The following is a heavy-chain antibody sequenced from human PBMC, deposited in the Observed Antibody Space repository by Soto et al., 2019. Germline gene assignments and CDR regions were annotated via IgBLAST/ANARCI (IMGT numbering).Heavy chain of an antibody. D-gene: IGHD3-10*01. CDR3: AXDPFTLVRGVIPYLDY. V-gene: IGHV1-3*01. CDR2: INAGDDIT. Sequence: ASVKVSCKASVNTCMSYPLHWVRQAPGQRPEWMGWINAGDDITQFSQKFQGRLTFTRDTSASTGYMELRSLRSEDTAVYYCAXDPFTLVRGVIPYLDYWGQGTPVTVS. J-gene: IGHJ4*02. CDR1: VNTCMSYP.